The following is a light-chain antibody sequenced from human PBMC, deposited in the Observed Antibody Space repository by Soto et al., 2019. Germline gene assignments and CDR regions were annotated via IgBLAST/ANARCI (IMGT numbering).Light chain of an antibody. CDR3: QQYGSPRGT. J-gene: IGKJ1*01. CDR2: AAS. Sequence: EIVLTQSPGSLSLSPGEGAALSCRASQTISKSNLAWYQQKPGQPPRLLVYAASSRATGIPARFSGSGSGTDFTLNISRLEPEDFAIYYCQQYGSPRGTFGQGTKVEI. V-gene: IGKV3-20*01. CDR1: QTISKSN.